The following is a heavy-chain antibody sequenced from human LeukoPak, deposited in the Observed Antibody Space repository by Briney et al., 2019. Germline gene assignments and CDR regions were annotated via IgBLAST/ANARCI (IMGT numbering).Heavy chain of an antibody. V-gene: IGHV4-34*01. D-gene: IGHD2-21*02. Sequence: SETLSLTCTVSGGSISSYYWSWIRQPPGKGLEWIGEINHSGSTNYNPSLKSRVTISVDTSKNQFSLKLSSVTAADTAVYYCARGYRFGIVVVTATLAWFDPWGQGTLVTVSS. CDR2: INHSGST. J-gene: IGHJ5*02. CDR3: ARGYRFGIVVVTATLAWFDP. CDR1: GGSISSYY.